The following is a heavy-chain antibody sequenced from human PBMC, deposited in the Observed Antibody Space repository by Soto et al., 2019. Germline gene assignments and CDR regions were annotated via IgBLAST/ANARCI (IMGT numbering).Heavy chain of an antibody. J-gene: IGHJ3*02. CDR3: ARVTRYCSGGSCYSGAFDI. Sequence: GGSLRLSCAASGFTFSSYSMNWVRQAPGKGLERVSYISSSSSTIYYADSVKGRFTISRDNAKNSLYLQMNSLRAEDTAVYYCARVTRYCSGGSCYSGAFDIWGQGTMVTVS. CDR1: GFTFSSYS. D-gene: IGHD2-15*01. V-gene: IGHV3-48*01. CDR2: ISSSSSTI.